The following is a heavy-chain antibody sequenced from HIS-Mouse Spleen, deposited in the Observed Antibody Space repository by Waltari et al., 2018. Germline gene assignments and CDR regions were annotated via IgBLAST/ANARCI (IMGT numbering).Heavy chain of an antibody. CDR3: AREIPYSSSWYDWYFDL. Sequence: QLQLQESGPGLVKPSETLSLTCPVPGGPISSSSSYCGWIRPPPGKGLEWIGVIYYSGSTYYNPSLKSRVTISVDTSKNQFSLKLSSVTAADTAVYYCAREIPYSSSWYDWYFDLRGRGTLVTVSS. CDR2: IYYSGST. J-gene: IGHJ2*01. V-gene: IGHV4-39*07. CDR1: GGPISSSSSY. D-gene: IGHD6-13*01.